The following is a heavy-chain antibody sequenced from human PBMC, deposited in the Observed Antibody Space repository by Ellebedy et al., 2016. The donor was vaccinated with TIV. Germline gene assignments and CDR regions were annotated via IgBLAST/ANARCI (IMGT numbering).Heavy chain of an antibody. V-gene: IGHV5-51*01. CDR2: IYPDDSDT. CDR3: ARHPDYHFDY. D-gene: IGHD3-16*01. Sequence: ASVKVSCKGSGYSFTSYWIGWVRQMPGKGLEWMGIIYPDDSDTRYSPSFQGQVIISVDKSISTAYLQWSSLKASDTAMYYCARHPDYHFDYWGQGTLVIVSS. J-gene: IGHJ4*02. CDR1: GYSFTSYW.